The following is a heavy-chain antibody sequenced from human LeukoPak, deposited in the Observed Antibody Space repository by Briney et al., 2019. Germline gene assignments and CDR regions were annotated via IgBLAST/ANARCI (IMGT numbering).Heavy chain of an antibody. CDR1: GDSVSSNSAA. J-gene: IGHJ6*02. CDR3: ARDTYIGGQPASYGMDV. CDR2: TYSRSKWYI. Sequence: SQTLSLTCAISGDSVSSNSAAWNWIRQSPSRGLEWLGGTYSRSKWYIHYAVSVKSRITINPDTSKNQYSLQLNSVTPEDTAVYYCARDTYIGGQPASYGMDVWGQGTTVIVSS. V-gene: IGHV6-1*01. D-gene: IGHD6-19*01.